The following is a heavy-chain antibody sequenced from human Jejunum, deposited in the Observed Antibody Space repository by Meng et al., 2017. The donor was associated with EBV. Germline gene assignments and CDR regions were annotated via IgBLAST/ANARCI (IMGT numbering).Heavy chain of an antibody. Sequence: VKLVQSGAEVKKPGSSVKVSCKPSGYTFTSYDINWVRQATGQGLEWMGWMNPNSGNRGYAQKFQGRLTMTSDTSISTAYMELSSLISEDTALYYCVVGTIDMTFNYWGQGMLVTVSS. CDR2: MNPNSGNR. V-gene: IGHV1-8*01. CDR1: GYTFTSYD. J-gene: IGHJ4*02. D-gene: IGHD2-21*02. CDR3: VVGTIDMTFNY.